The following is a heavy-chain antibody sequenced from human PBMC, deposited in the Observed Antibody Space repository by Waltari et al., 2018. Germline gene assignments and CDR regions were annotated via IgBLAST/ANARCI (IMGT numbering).Heavy chain of an antibody. J-gene: IGHJ3*02. D-gene: IGHD4-17*01. Sequence: EVQLVESGGGLVQPGGSLRLSCAASGFTFSSYEMSWVRQAPGKGVEWISYISSSGSSIAYADSVKDRFTISRDNAQNSLHLKMNSLRVEDTAVYYCASSVEVYAFDIWGRGTMVTVSS. CDR1: GFTFSSYE. CDR3: ASSVEVYAFDI. V-gene: IGHV3-48*03. CDR2: ISSSGSSI.